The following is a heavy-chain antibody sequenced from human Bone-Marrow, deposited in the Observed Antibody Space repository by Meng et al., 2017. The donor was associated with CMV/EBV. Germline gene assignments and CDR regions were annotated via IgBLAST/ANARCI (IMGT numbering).Heavy chain of an antibody. J-gene: IGHJ5*02. CDR2: ISAYNGNT. V-gene: IGHV1-18*01. CDR1: GYTFTSYY. Sequence: ASVKVSCKASGYTFTSYYIHWVRQAPGQGLEWMGWISAYNGNTNYAQKLQGRVTMTTDTSTSTAYMELRSLRSDDTAVYYCARAITDFWSGYYGRPNWFDPWGQGTLVTVSS. D-gene: IGHD3-3*01. CDR3: ARAITDFWSGYYGRPNWFDP.